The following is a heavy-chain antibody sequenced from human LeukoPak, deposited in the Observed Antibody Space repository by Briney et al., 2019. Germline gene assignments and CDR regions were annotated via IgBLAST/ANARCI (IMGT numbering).Heavy chain of an antibody. V-gene: IGHV3-9*01. CDR2: ISWNSGSI. D-gene: IGHD3-16*01. Sequence: PGGSLRLSCAASGFTFDDYAIHWVRQAPGKGLEWVSGISWNSGSIGYADSVKGRFTISRDNSKNTLYLQMNSLRAEDTAVYYCAKDGEPDYDYVWGSPPDYWGQGTLVTVSS. CDR1: GFTFDDYA. CDR3: AKDGEPDYDYVWGSPPDY. J-gene: IGHJ4*02.